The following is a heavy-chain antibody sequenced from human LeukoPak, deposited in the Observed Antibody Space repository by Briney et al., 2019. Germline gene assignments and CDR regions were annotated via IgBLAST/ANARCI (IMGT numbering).Heavy chain of an antibody. Sequence: ASVTVSCKASGYTFTSYGISWVRQAPGQGLEWMGWISAYNGNTNYAQKLQGRVTMTTDTSASTAYMELRSLRSDDTAVYYCARDDHGIAVAGTDYYYYGMDVWGQGTTVTVSS. V-gene: IGHV1-18*01. D-gene: IGHD6-19*01. CDR3: ARDDHGIAVAGTDYYYYGMDV. J-gene: IGHJ6*02. CDR1: GYTFTSYG. CDR2: ISAYNGNT.